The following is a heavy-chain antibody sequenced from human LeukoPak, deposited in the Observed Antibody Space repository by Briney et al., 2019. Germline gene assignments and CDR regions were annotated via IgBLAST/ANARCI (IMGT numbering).Heavy chain of an antibody. V-gene: IGHV4-61*02. D-gene: IGHD6-13*01. CDR2: IYTSGST. CDR1: GGSISSGSYY. Sequence: PSETLSLTCTVSGGSISSGSYYWSWIRQPAGKGLEWIGRIYTSGSTNYNPSLKSRVTISVDTSKNQFSLKLSSVTAADTAVYYCARDLQQLGVLSYWYFDLWGRGTLVTVSS. CDR3: ARDLQQLGVLSYWYFDL. J-gene: IGHJ2*01.